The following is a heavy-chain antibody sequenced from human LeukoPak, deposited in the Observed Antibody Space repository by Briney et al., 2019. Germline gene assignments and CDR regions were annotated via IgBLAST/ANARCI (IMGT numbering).Heavy chain of an antibody. V-gene: IGHV1-58*01. CDR2: IVVGSGNT. J-gene: IGHJ4*02. Sequence: SVKVSCKASGFTFTSSAVQWVRQARGQHLEWIGWIVVGSGNTNYAQKFQERVTITRDMSTSTAYMELSSLRSEDTAVYYCAAALHEYYYGSGSTRSYFDYWGQGTLVTVSS. CDR3: AAALHEYYYGSGSTRSYFDY. CDR1: GFTFTSSA. D-gene: IGHD3-10*01.